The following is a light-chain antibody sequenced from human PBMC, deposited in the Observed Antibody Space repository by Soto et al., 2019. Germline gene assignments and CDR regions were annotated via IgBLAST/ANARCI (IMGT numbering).Light chain of an antibody. J-gene: IGKJ2*01. V-gene: IGKV1-39*01. Sequence: DVQMTQSPSSLSASLGDRVTITCRASQTISLYLNWYQQKPGKAPKLLIATTSYLQNGVPSRFSGSGSGTDFSLTISSLQPEDFATYYCQQSYLVPETFGRGTKVDIK. CDR1: QTISLY. CDR3: QQSYLVPET. CDR2: TTS.